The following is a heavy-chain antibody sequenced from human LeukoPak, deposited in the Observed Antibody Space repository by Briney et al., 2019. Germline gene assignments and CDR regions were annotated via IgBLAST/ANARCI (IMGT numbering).Heavy chain of an antibody. V-gene: IGHV3-23*01. CDR1: GFAFSSYA. Sequence: GGSLRLSCAASGFAFSSYAMSWVRQAPGKGLEWVSAISGSGGSTYYADSVKGRFTISRDNSKNTLYLQMNSLRAEDTAVYYCAKDREPSTRGATIDYFDYWGQGTLVTVSS. CDR2: ISGSGGST. CDR3: AKDREPSTRGATIDYFDY. J-gene: IGHJ4*02. D-gene: IGHD1-26*01.